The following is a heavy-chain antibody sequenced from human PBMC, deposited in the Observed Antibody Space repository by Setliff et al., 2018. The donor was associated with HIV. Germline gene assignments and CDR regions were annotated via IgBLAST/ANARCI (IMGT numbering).Heavy chain of an antibody. V-gene: IGHV4-39*01. CDR2: IHYSGST. CDR1: GGSITSDGYF. D-gene: IGHD2-21*01. J-gene: IGHJ4*02. CDR3: ARHGLGGTAVYRHIRD. Sequence: KASETLSLTCTVSGGSITSDGYFWTWIRQHPGKGLEWVGSIHYSGSTYYNPSLKSRVTKSVDTSKNQFSLKLKSVTAADTAVYYCARHGLGGTAVYRHIRDWGQGTLVTVSS.